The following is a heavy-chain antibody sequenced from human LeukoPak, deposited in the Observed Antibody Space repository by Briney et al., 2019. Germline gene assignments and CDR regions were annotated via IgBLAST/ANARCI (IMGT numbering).Heavy chain of an antibody. CDR3: AKVSTKIAAAGGLDY. CDR2: ISGSGGST. CDR1: GFTFSSYA. V-gene: IGHV3-23*01. D-gene: IGHD6-13*01. J-gene: IGHJ4*02. Sequence: GGSLRLSCAASGFTFSSYAMSWVRQAPGKGLEWVSAISGSGGSTDYADSVKGRFTISRDNAKNTQYLQMNSLRAEDTAVYYCAKVSTKIAAAGGLDYWGQGTLVTVSS.